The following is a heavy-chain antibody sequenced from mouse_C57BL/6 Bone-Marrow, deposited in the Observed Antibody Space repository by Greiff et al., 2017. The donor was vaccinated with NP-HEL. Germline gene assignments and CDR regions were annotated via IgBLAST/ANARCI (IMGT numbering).Heavy chain of an antibody. CDR1: GYTFTSYW. CDR2: IHPNSGST. D-gene: IGHD2-3*01. V-gene: IGHV1-64*01. J-gene: IGHJ4*01. CDR3: ARRDGYYAMDY. Sequence: QVQLQQPRAELVKPGASVKLSCKASGYTFTSYWMHWVKQRPGQGLEWIGMIHPNSGSTNYNEKFKSKATLTVDKSSSTAYMQLSSLTSEDSAVYYCARRDGYYAMDYWGQGTSVTVSS.